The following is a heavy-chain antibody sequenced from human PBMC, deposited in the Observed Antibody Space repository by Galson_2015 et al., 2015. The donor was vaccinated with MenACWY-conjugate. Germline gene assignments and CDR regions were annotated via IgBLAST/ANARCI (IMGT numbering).Heavy chain of an antibody. Sequence: SLRLSCAASGFSFSNYGIHWVRQAPGKGLEWVAVIWYDGSNKYYADSVKGRFTISRDKSKNTLYLQMNSLRAEDTAVYYCARGSRGYSYSYARDAFDVWGQGTMVTVSS. V-gene: IGHV3-33*01. CDR2: IWYDGSNK. CDR3: ARGSRGYSYSYARDAFDV. D-gene: IGHD5-18*01. CDR1: GFSFSNYG. J-gene: IGHJ3*01.